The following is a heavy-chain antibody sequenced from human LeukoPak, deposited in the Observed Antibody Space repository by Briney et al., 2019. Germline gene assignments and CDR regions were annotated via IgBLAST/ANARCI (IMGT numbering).Heavy chain of an antibody. Sequence: GGSLRLSCAAFGFTFSSYSMNWVRQAPGKGLEWVSSISSSSSYIYYADSVKGRFTISRDNAKNSLYLQMNSLRAEDTAVYYCARDDMIAMDVWGKGTTVTVSS. CDR1: GFTFSSYS. D-gene: IGHD3-22*01. CDR3: ARDDMIAMDV. V-gene: IGHV3-21*01. CDR2: ISSSSSYI. J-gene: IGHJ6*03.